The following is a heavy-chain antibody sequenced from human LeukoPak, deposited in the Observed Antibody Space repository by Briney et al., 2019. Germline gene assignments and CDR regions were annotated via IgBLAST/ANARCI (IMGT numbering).Heavy chain of an antibody. J-gene: IGHJ4*02. CDR1: GYTFTGYY. CDR3: AREVDIVATIRRGPGGY. Sequence: GASVKVSCKASGYTFTGYYMHWVRQAPGQGLEWMGWINPNSGGTNYAQKFQGRVTMTRDTSISTAYMELSRLRSDDTAVYYCAREVDIVATIRRGPGGYWGQGTLVTVSS. V-gene: IGHV1-2*02. D-gene: IGHD5-12*01. CDR2: INPNSGGT.